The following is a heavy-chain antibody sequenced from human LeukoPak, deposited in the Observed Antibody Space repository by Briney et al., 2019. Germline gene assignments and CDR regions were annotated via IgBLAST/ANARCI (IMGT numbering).Heavy chain of an antibody. D-gene: IGHD3-9*01. Sequence: SETLSLTCTVSGGSISIYYWSWIRQPPGKGLEWIGYIYYSGSTNYNPSLKSRVTISGDTSKNQFSLKLSSVTAADTAVYYCARHVRYYDILTGLTSYYFDYWGQGTLVTVSS. CDR3: ARHVRYYDILTGLTSYYFDY. CDR2: IYYSGST. CDR1: GGSISIYY. V-gene: IGHV4-59*08. J-gene: IGHJ4*02.